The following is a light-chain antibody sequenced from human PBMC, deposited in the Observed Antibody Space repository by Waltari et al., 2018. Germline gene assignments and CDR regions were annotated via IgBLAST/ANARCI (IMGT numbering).Light chain of an antibody. V-gene: IGLV10-54*04. CDR1: NNNVGYER. CDR3: SAWDRSLGAWV. Sequence: QAGLTQPPSVSKGLRQTATLTCTGDNNNVGYERATWLQQHQGHPPKLLFYRNNTRPSGISERFSASRSGSTASLTITGLQTEDEADYYCSAWDRSLGAWVFGGGTKLTVL. J-gene: IGLJ3*02. CDR2: RNN.